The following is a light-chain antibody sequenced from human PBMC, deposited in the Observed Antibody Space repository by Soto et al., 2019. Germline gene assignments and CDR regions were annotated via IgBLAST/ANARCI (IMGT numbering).Light chain of an antibody. J-gene: IGKJ2*01. CDR3: QQYDSSPQT. CDR2: GAS. Sequence: EIVLTQSPGTLSLSPGERATLSCRASQSVSSSYLAWYQQKPGQAPRLLIYGASSRATGIPDRFSGSGSGTDFTLTISRLEPEDFAVYYCQQYDSSPQTSGQGTKLEIK. V-gene: IGKV3-20*01. CDR1: QSVSSSY.